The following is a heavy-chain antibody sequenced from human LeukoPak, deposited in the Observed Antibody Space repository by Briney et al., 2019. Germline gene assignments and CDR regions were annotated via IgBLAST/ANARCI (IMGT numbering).Heavy chain of an antibody. CDR1: GYPFISYG. CDR3: ARDHEDVYGSGSYKL. Sequence: ASVKVSCKAAGYPFISYGISWVRQAPGQRLEWMGWISAYNGKTEFAQRFQDRVTMTTDTSTTTAYMELRRLRSDDTAMYYCARDHEDVYGSGSYKLWGQGTLVTVSS. CDR2: ISAYNGKT. J-gene: IGHJ4*02. V-gene: IGHV1-18*01. D-gene: IGHD3-10*01.